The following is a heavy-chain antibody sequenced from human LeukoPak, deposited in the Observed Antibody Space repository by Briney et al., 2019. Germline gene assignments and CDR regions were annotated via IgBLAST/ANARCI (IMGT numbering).Heavy chain of an antibody. V-gene: IGHV3-53*01. J-gene: IGHJ4*02. Sequence: LAGGSLRLSCAASGFTVITNDMTWVRQAPGKGLEWVSVLYSDGNTKYAHSVQGRFTISRDNSKNTLYLEMNSLSPDDTAVYYCARGVEPLAANTLAYWGQGTLVTVSS. CDR3: ARGVEPLAANTLAY. D-gene: IGHD1-14*01. CDR2: LYSDGNT. CDR1: GFTVITND.